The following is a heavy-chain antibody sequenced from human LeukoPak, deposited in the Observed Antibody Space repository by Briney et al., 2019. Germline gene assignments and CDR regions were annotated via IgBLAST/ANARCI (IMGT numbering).Heavy chain of an antibody. V-gene: IGHV3-66*01. Sequence: GGSLRLSCAASGFTFSSYSMNWVRQAPGKGLEWVSVIYSGGSTYYADSVKGRFTISRDNSKNTLYLQMNSLRAEDTAVYYCARDGGITMVRGVIILKPFDYWGQGTLVTVSS. D-gene: IGHD3-10*01. J-gene: IGHJ4*02. CDR3: ARDGGITMVRGVIILKPFDY. CDR1: GFTFSSYS. CDR2: IYSGGST.